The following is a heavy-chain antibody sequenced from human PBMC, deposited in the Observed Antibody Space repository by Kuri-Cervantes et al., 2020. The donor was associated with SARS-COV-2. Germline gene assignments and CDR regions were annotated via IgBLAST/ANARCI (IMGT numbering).Heavy chain of an antibody. CDR1: GGSISSYY. V-gene: IGHV4-4*07. J-gene: IGHJ6*02. D-gene: IGHD1/OR15-1a*01. Sequence: SETLSLTCTVSGGSISSYYWSWIRQPAGKGLEWIGRIYTSGSTNYNPSLKSRVTMSVDTSKNQFSLKLSSVTAADTAVYYCARGSGNNWNNYYYYYYGMDVWGQGTTVTVSS. CDR2: IYTSGST. CDR3: ARGSGNNWNNYYYYYYGMDV.